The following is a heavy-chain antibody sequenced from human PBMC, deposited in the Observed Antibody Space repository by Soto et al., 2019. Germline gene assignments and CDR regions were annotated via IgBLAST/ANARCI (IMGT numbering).Heavy chain of an antibody. D-gene: IGHD6-13*01. J-gene: IGHJ4*02. V-gene: IGHV3-11*06. CDR3: ARTPQLAYYFDY. CDR2: ISSSSSYT. CDR1: GFTFSDYY. Sequence: LRLSCAASGFTFSDYYMSWIRQAPGKGLEWVSYISSSSSYTNYADSVKGRFTISRDNAKNSLYLQMNSLRAEDTAVYYCARTPQLAYYFDYWGQGTLVTVSS.